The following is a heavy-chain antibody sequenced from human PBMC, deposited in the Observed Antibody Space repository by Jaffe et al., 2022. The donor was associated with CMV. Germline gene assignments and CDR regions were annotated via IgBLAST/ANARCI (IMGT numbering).Heavy chain of an antibody. D-gene: IGHD3-16*02. J-gene: IGHJ4*02. Sequence: EVQLVESGGGLVKPGGSLRLSCAASGFTFSSYSMNWVRQAPGKGLEWVSSISSSSSYIYYADSVKGRFTISRDNAKNSLYLQMNSLRAEDTAVYYCARGYDYVWGSYRYPFDYWGQGTLVTVSS. V-gene: IGHV3-21*01. CDR1: GFTFSSYS. CDR3: ARGYDYVWGSYRYPFDY. CDR2: ISSSSSYI.